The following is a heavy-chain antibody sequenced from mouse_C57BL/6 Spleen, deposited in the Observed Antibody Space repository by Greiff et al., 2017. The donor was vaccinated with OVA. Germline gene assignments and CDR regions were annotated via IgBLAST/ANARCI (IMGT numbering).Heavy chain of an antibody. CDR1: GYTFTSYW. D-gene: IGHD2-12*01. CDR3: ARFPFTRGFAY. Sequence: QVQLQQPGAELVMPGASVKLSCKASGYTFTSYWMHWVKQRPGQGLEWIGEIDPSNSCTNYNQKFKGKATLTADKSSSTAYMHLSSLTSEDSAVYCGARFPFTRGFAYWGQGTLVTVSA. CDR2: IDPSNSCT. J-gene: IGHJ3*01. V-gene: IGHV1-69*01.